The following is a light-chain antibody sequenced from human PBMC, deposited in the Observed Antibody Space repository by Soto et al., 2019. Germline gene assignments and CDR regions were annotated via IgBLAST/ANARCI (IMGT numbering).Light chain of an antibody. CDR2: LNSDGSH. V-gene: IGLV4-69*01. J-gene: IGLJ2*01. Sequence: QAVLTQSPSASASLGASVKLTCTLSSRHSSYAIAWHQQQPEKGPRYLMKLNSDGSHSKGDGIPDRFSGSSSGAERYLTISSLQSEDEADYYCQTWGSGIRVVFGGGTKVTVL. CDR3: QTWGSGIRVV. CDR1: SRHSSYA.